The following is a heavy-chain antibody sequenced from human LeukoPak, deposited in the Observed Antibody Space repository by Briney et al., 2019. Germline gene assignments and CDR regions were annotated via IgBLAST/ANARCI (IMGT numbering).Heavy chain of an antibody. D-gene: IGHD4-17*01. Sequence: PSEILSLTCAVYGGSFSGYYWSWIRQPPGKGLEWIGEINHSGSTNYNPSLKSRVTISVDTSKNQFSLKLSSVTAADTAVYYCARGQGPTVTTGLWWGQGTLVTVSS. CDR2: INHSGST. V-gene: IGHV4-34*01. J-gene: IGHJ4*02. CDR3: ARGQGPTVTTGLW. CDR1: GGSFSGYY.